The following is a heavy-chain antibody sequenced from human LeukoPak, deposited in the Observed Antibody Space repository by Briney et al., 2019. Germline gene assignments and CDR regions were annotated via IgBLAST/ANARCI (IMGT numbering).Heavy chain of an antibody. CDR3: ARYDHLYNWFDP. V-gene: IGHV1-69*05. CDR1: GGTFSSYV. Sequence: SVKVSCKASGGTFSSYVITWVRQAPGQGLEWMGGIIPIFGTAKYALKFQGGVTVTTDEATSTAYMELSSLRSEDTAVYYCARYDHLYNWFDPWGQGTLVTVSS. D-gene: IGHD3-16*01. J-gene: IGHJ5*02. CDR2: IIPIFGTA.